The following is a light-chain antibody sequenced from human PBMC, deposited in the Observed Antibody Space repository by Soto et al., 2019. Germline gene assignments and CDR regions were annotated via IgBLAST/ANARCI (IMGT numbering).Light chain of an antibody. V-gene: IGKV1-33*01. J-gene: IGKJ2*01. CDR2: DAS. CDR3: QQYDTFHT. CDR1: QDIADN. Sequence: DIQMTQSPPSLSASLGDRVTITCRASQDIADNLNWYQQNPGKAPNLLLYDASNLDTGVPSRFSGSGSGTVFTLTISSLQPEDIATYYCQQYDTFHTFGQGTKVEIK.